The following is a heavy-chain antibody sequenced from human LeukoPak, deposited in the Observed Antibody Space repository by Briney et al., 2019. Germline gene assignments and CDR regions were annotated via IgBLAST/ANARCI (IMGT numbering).Heavy chain of an antibody. CDR2: IQSKAEGGTT. V-gene: IGHV3-15*01. Sequence: PGGSLRLSCAGSGLTFINAWMSWVRQAPGKGLQWVGRIQSKAEGGTTDNAAPVKGRFTISRDDSKSTLYLQMNSLKIEDTAVYYCTADTRSGHYYWGQGTLVTVSS. CDR3: TADTRSGHYY. CDR1: GLTFINAW. D-gene: IGHD5-12*01. J-gene: IGHJ4*02.